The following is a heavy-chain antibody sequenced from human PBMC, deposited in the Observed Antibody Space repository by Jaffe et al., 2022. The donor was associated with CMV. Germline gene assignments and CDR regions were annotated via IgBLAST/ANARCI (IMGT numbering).Heavy chain of an antibody. J-gene: IGHJ6*02. CDR2: IYPGDSDT. CDR1: GYSFTSYW. Sequence: EVQLVQSGAEVKKPGESLKISCKGSGYSFTSYWIGWVRQMPGKGLEWMGIIYPGDSDTRYSPSFQGQVTISADKSISTAYLQWSSLKASDTAMYYCARDRIAAAGTGPGGIYGMDVWGQGTTVTVSS. V-gene: IGHV5-51*01. CDR3: ARDRIAAAGTGPGGIYGMDV. D-gene: IGHD6-13*01.